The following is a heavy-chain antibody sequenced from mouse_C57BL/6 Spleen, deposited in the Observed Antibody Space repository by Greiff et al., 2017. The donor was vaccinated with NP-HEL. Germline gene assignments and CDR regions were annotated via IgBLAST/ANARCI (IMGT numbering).Heavy chain of an antibody. Sequence: VQRVESGAELAKPGASVKLSRKASGYTFTSYWMHWVKQRPGQGLEWIGYINPSSGYTKYNQKFKDKATLTADKSSSTAYMQLSSLTYEDSAVYYCERHYYGSSYEAMDYWGQGTSVTASS. CDR1: GYTFTSYW. CDR2: INPSSGYT. J-gene: IGHJ4*01. V-gene: IGHV1-7*01. CDR3: ERHYYGSSYEAMDY. D-gene: IGHD1-1*01.